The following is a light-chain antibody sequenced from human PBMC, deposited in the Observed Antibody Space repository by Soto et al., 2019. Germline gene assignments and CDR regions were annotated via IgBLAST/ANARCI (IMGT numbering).Light chain of an antibody. V-gene: IGKV3-11*01. CDR2: DAS. J-gene: IGKJ4*01. CDR3: HQRSNWPLT. CDR1: QSVSSY. Sequence: IVLTQSPSTLSLSPGERATLSCRASQSVSSYLAWYQQKPGQAPRLLIYDASNRATGIPARFSGSGSGPDFTLTISSLAPEDFAVYSCHQRSNWPLTFGGGTKVEIK.